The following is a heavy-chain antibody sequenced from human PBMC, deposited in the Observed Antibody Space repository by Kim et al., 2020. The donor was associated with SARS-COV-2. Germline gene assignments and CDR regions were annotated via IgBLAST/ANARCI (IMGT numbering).Heavy chain of an antibody. Sequence: GGSLRLSCAASGFTFSSYSMNWVRQAPGKGLEWVSSISSSSSYIYYADSVKGRFTISRDNAKNSLYLQMNSLRAEDTAVYYCAREFDYYDSSGYYDYWGQGTLVTVSS. CDR3: AREFDYYDSSGYYDY. V-gene: IGHV3-21*01. J-gene: IGHJ4*02. D-gene: IGHD3-22*01. CDR2: ISSSSSYI. CDR1: GFTFSSYS.